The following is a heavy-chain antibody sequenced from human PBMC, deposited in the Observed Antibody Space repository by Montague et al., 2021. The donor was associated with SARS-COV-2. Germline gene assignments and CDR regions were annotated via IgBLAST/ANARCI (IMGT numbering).Heavy chain of an antibody. CDR1: GYTFTNRW. CDR3: ARREDGTYYHDY. Sequence: QSGAEVKKPGESLKISCKTSGYTFTNRWIGWVRQMPGKGLEWMGIIYPGDSDARYSPSFQGQVTISVDKSTRTAYLQWSSLKASDTAIYYCARREDGTYYHDYWGQGTLVTVSS. V-gene: IGHV5-51*01. CDR2: IYPGDSDA. D-gene: IGHD1-26*01. J-gene: IGHJ4*02.